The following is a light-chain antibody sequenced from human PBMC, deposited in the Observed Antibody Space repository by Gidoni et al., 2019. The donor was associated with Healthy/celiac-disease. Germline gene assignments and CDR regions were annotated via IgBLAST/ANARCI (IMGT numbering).Light chain of an antibody. J-gene: IGKJ5*01. V-gene: IGKV1-33*01. CDR3: QQYDNLPIT. Sequence: DIQMTQSPSSLSASLGDRVTITCQASQDISNYLNWYQQKPGKAPKLLIYDASNLETRVPSRFSGSGSGTDFTFTISSLQPEDIATYYCQQYDNLPITFGQGTRLEIK. CDR1: QDISNY. CDR2: DAS.